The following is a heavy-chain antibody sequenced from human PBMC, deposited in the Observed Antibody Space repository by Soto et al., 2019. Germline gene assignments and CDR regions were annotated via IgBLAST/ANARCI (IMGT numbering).Heavy chain of an antibody. D-gene: IGHD3-22*01. V-gene: IGHV2-26*01. CDR3: ARIRADSSGYYGY. Sequence: QVTLKESGPVLVKPTEPLTLTCTVSGFSLSNARMGVSWIRQPPGKALEWLAHIFSNDEKSYSTSLKSRLTISKDTSKSQVVLTMTNMDPVDTATYYWARIRADSSGYYGYWGQGTLVTVSS. CDR1: GFSLSNARMG. J-gene: IGHJ4*02. CDR2: IFSNDEK.